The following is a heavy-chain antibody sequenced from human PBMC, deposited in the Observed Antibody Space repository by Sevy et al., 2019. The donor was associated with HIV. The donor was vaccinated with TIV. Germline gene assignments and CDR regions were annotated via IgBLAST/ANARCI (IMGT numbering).Heavy chain of an antibody. V-gene: IGHV3-30*03. J-gene: IGHJ4*02. CDR1: GFNFRSYG. Sequence: GGSLRLSCVASGFNFRSYGMHWVRQAPGKGLEWVAVISYDGSNKYYAYSVKGRFTISRDNSKNTLYLQMNSLRAEDTAVYYCAMPTYYYDSSGYYREHYFDYWGQGTLVTVSS. D-gene: IGHD3-22*01. CDR3: AMPTYYYDSSGYYREHYFDY. CDR2: ISYDGSNK.